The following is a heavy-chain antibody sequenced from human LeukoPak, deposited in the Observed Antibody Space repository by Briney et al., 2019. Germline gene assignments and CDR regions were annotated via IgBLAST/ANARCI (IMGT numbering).Heavy chain of an antibody. CDR2: ISYDGSHK. D-gene: IGHD2-15*01. Sequence: GGSLRLSCAASGFTFSSYGIHWVRQAPGKGLEWVAVISYDGSHKYYADSVKGRFTISRDNSKNMLELQMNSLTTEDTAVYYCTREVWYDALSFDYWGQGTLVSVSS. V-gene: IGHV3-30*03. CDR3: TREVWYDALSFDY. J-gene: IGHJ4*02. CDR1: GFTFSSYG.